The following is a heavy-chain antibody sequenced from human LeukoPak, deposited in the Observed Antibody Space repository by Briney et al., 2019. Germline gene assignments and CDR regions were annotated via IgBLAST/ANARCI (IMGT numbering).Heavy chain of an antibody. J-gene: IGHJ4*02. V-gene: IGHV3-7*01. D-gene: IGHD6-19*01. CDR2: IKEDGSEK. Sequence: PGGSLRLSCAASGFTLSTYWMTWVRQAPRKGLEWVANIKEDGSEKYYVGSVEGRFTISRDNAKNTLYLQMNSLRVEDTAVYYCVGPYSSGPPFDYWGQGTLVTVSS. CDR3: VGPYSSGPPFDY. CDR1: GFTLSTYW.